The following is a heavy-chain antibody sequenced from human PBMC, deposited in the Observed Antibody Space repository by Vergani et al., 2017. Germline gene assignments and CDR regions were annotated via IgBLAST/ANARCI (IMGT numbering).Heavy chain of an antibody. J-gene: IGHJ4*02. CDR1: GGSLSSYY. CDR2: ISYSGST. D-gene: IGHD5-24*01. V-gene: IGHV4-59*01. CDR3: ARARRDGYNWGHFDY. Sequence: VQLPESGPGLVKPSETLSLTCTVSGGSLSSYYWSWIRQPPGEGLEWIGYISYSGSTNYNPSLQSRVTMSVYTSKNQFSLKLSSVTAADTCVYYCARARRDGYNWGHFDYWGQGTLVTVSS.